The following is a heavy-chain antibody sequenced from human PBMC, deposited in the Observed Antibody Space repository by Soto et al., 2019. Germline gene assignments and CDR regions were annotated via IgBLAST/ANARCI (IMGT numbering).Heavy chain of an antibody. D-gene: IGHD6-13*01. CDR3: ASLSSHEDGAFDY. CDR1: GFTFSSYA. V-gene: IGHV3-30-3*01. Sequence: PGGSLRLSCAASGFTFSSYAMHWVRQAPGKGLEWVAVISYDGSNKYYADSVKGRFTISRDNSKNTLYLQMNSLRAEDTAVYYCASLSSHEDGAFDYWGQGTLVTVSS. J-gene: IGHJ4*02. CDR2: ISYDGSNK.